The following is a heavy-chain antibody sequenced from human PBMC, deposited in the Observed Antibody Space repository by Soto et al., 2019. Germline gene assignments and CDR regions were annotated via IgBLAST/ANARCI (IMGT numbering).Heavy chain of an antibody. CDR3: AIWFGEYQGFDY. CDR2: INPSGGST. CDR1: GYTFTSYY. V-gene: IGHV1-46*03. D-gene: IGHD3-10*01. J-gene: IGHJ4*02. Sequence: ASVKVSCKASGYTFTSYYMHWVRQAPGQGLEWMGIINPSGGSTSYAQKFQGRVTMTRDTSTSTVYMELSSLRSEDTAVYYCAIWFGEYQGFDYWGQGTLVTVSS.